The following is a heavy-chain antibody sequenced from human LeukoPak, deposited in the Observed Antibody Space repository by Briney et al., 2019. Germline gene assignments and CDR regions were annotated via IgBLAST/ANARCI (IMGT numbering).Heavy chain of an antibody. CDR3: ARDERVVVAAHGVSVYYYGMDV. J-gene: IGHJ6*02. D-gene: IGHD2-15*01. CDR2: IYTSGST. CDR1: GGSIRSYY. Sequence: PAETLSLTCTVSGGSIRSYYWSWIRQPAGKELEWIGRIYTSGSTNYNPSLKSRVTMSVDTSKKQFSLKLSSVTAADTAVYYCARDERVVVAAHGVSVYYYGMDVWGQGTTVTVSS. V-gene: IGHV4-4*07.